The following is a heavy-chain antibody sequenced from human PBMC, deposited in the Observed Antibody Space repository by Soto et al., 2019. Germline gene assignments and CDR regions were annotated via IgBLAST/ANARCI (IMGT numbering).Heavy chain of an antibody. CDR3: ARSLPYVVRFSSPFDI. D-gene: IGHD3-3*01. J-gene: IGHJ3*02. CDR1: GGSISRGGYY. Sequence: PSETLSLTCTVSGGSISRGGYYWSWIRQHPGKGLEWIGYIYYSGSTYYNPSLKSRVTISIDTSKNQFSLKLSSVTAADTAVYYCARSLPYVVRFSSPFDICGQGTMVTVSS. CDR2: IYYSGST. V-gene: IGHV4-31*03.